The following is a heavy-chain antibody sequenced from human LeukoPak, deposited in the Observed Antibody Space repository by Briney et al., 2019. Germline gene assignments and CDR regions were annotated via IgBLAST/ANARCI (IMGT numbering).Heavy chain of an antibody. V-gene: IGHV1-46*01. CDR2: INPSGGST. J-gene: IGHJ4*02. CDR1: GYTFTNYY. Sequence: GASVKVSCKASGYTFTNYYMSWVRQAPGQGLEWMGIINPSGGSTTYAQKFQGRVTMTRDTSTSTVYMELSSLSSEDTAVYHCARDVASSGYYWDWGQGTLVTVSS. CDR3: ARDVASSGYYWD. D-gene: IGHD3-22*01.